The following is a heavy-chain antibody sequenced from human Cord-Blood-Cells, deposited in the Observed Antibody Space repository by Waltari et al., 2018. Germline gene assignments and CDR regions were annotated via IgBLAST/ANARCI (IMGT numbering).Heavy chain of an antibody. CDR3: ATITGTTYNWFDP. CDR2: INHSGST. D-gene: IGHD1-20*01. CDR1: GGSFSGYY. Sequence: QVQLQQWGAGLLQPSETLSLTCAVYGGSFSGYYWSWIRQPPGKGLEWIGEINHSGSTNYNPSLKSRVTISVDTSKNQFSLKLSSVTAADTAVYYCATITGTTYNWFDPWGQGTLVTVSS. V-gene: IGHV4-34*01. J-gene: IGHJ5*02.